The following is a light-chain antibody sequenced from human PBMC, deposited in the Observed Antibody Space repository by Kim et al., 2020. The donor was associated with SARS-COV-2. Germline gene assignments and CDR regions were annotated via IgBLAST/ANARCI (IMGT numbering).Light chain of an antibody. J-gene: IGLJ3*02. CDR1: SSNIGNDY. CDR3: GTYDGGLGV. Sequence: QSVLTQPPSVSAAPGQKVTISCSGSSSNIGNDYISWYQQLPGTAPKLLIYDNFKRPSGIPDRFSGSKSGASATLAITGLQTGDEADYYCGTYDGGLGVFGGGTKLTVL. V-gene: IGLV1-51*01. CDR2: DNF.